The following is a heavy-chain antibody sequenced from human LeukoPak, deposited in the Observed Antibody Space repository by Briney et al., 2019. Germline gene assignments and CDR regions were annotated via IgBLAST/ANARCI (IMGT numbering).Heavy chain of an antibody. Sequence: ASVKVSCKASGYTFTGYYMHWVRQAPGQGLEWMGWINANSGATNYAQKFQGRVTMTRDTSISTAYMELSRLRSDDTAVYYCARGSYCGGDCYSYWGQGTLVTVSS. V-gene: IGHV1-2*02. D-gene: IGHD2-21*02. CDR3: ARGSYCGGDCYSY. J-gene: IGHJ4*02. CDR1: GYTFTGYY. CDR2: INANSGAT.